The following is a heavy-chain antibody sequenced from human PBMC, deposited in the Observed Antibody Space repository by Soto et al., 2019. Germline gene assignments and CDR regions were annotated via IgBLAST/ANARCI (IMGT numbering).Heavy chain of an antibody. D-gene: IGHD3-16*01. Sequence: LRLSCAASGFTFSNYEMNWVRQAPGKGLEWVSHISGGGSTISYADSVKGRFTISRDNAKNSLYLQMNSLRAEDTAVYYCATRGEKWGQGTLVTVSS. CDR3: ATRGEK. J-gene: IGHJ4*02. CDR1: GFTFSNYE. CDR2: ISGGGSTI. V-gene: IGHV3-48*03.